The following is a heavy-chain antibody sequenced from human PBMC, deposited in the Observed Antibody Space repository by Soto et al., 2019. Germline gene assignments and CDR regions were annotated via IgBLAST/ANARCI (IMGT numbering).Heavy chain of an antibody. D-gene: IGHD1-26*01. CDR2: IVVGSGNT. V-gene: IGHV1-58*02. CDR3: AAVNLWGATTAIDI. Sequence: SVKVSCKASGFTFTSSAMQWVRQARGQRLEWIGWIVVGSGNTNYAQKFQERVTITRDMSTSTAYMELSSLRSEDTAVYYCAAVNLWGATTAIDIWGPGTMVTVSS. J-gene: IGHJ3*02. CDR1: GFTFTSSA.